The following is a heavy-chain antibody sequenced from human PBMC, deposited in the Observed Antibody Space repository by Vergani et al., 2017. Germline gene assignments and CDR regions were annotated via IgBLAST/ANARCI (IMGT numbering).Heavy chain of an antibody. V-gene: IGHV3-9*01. J-gene: IGHJ6*02. CDR2: ISWNSGSI. CDR1: GFTFDDYA. CDR3: ANLDGIAVALRDYYYYGMDV. Sequence: EVQLVESGGGLVQPGRSLRLSCAASGFTFDDYAMHWVRQAPGKGLEWVSGISWNSGSIGYADSVKGRFTISRDNAKNSLYLQMNSLRAEDTAVYYCANLDGIAVALRDYYYYGMDVWGQGTTVTVSS. D-gene: IGHD6-19*01.